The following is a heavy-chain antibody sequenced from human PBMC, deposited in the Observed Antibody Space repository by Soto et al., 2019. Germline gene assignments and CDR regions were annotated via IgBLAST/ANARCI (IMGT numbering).Heavy chain of an antibody. D-gene: IGHD3-9*01. CDR2: ISGSGGST. CDR1: GFTFSSYA. V-gene: IGHV3-23*01. Sequence: GGSLRLSCAASGFTFSSYAMSWVRQAPGKGLEWVSAISGSGGSTYYADSVKGRFTISRDNSKNTLYLQMNSLRAEDTAVYYCATPRRTGYLSEYYFDYWGQGTLVTVSS. CDR3: ATPRRTGYLSEYYFDY. J-gene: IGHJ4*02.